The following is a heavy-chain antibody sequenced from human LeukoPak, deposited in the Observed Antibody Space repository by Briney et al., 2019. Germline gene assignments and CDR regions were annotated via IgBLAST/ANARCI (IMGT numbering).Heavy chain of an antibody. CDR3: AKVSGSPYYFDY. CDR2: ISANGGAT. D-gene: IGHD3-10*01. J-gene: IGHJ4*02. Sequence: PGGSLRLSCAASGFTFSNFAMSWVRQAPGKGLECVSLISANGGATYYADSVKGRFTISRDNSKSTLYLQMNSLRADDTAVYYCAKVSGSPYYFDYWGQGTLVTVSS. CDR1: GFTFSNFA. V-gene: IGHV3-23*01.